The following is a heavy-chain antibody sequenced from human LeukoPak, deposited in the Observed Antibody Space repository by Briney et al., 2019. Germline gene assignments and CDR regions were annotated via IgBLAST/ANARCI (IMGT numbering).Heavy chain of an antibody. CDR2: ISWNSGSI. V-gene: IGHV3-9*01. J-gene: IGHJ4*02. CDR3: AKDLKNYHDSSGLFDY. D-gene: IGHD3-22*01. Sequence: PGGSLRLSCAASGFTFDDYAMHWVRQAPGKGLEWVSGISWNSGSIGYADSVKGRFTISRDNAKNSLYLQMNSLRADDTALYYCAKDLKNYHDSSGLFDYWGQGTLVTVSS. CDR1: GFTFDDYA.